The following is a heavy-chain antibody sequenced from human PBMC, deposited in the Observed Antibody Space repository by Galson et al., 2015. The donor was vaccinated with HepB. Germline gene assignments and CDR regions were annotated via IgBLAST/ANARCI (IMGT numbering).Heavy chain of an antibody. J-gene: IGHJ4*02. D-gene: IGHD1-26*01. CDR1: GLTFSSYA. Sequence: SLRLSCAASGLTFSSYAMSWVRQAPGKGLEWVSAISGSGGSTYYADSVKGRFTISRDNSKNTLYLQMNSLRAEDTAVCYCAKEGGPVGSYYFDYWGQGTLVTVSS. CDR2: ISGSGGST. V-gene: IGHV3-23*01. CDR3: AKEGGPVGSYYFDY.